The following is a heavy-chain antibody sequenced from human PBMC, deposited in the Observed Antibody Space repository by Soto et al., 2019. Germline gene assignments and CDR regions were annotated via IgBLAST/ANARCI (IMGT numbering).Heavy chain of an antibody. Sequence: ASVKVSCKASGYTFNGYYMHWVRQAPGQGLEWMGWINPNSGGTNYAQKFQGWVTMTRDTSISTAYMELSRLRSDDTAVYYCARDRIVVVPADQYYYYGMDVWGQGTTVTVSS. D-gene: IGHD2-2*01. CDR1: GYTFNGYY. CDR2: INPNSGGT. J-gene: IGHJ6*02. CDR3: ARDRIVVVPADQYYYYGMDV. V-gene: IGHV1-2*04.